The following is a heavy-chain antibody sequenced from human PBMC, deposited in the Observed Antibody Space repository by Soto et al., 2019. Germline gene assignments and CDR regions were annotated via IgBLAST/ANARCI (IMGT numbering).Heavy chain of an antibody. V-gene: IGHV1-3*01. Sequence: XSVKLSCKAFGYAFTSYAMHWGRQAPGQRLEWMGWINAGNGNTKYSQKFQGRVTITRDTSASTAYMELSSLRSEDTAVYYCARDNIRSSGWRFWGQGTLVTVSS. D-gene: IGHD6-19*01. CDR2: INAGNGNT. CDR3: ARDNIRSSGWRF. CDR1: GYAFTSYA. J-gene: IGHJ4*02.